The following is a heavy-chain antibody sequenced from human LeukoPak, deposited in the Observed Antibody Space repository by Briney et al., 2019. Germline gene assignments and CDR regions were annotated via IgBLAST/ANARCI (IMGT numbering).Heavy chain of an antibody. Sequence: SETLPLTCTVSGGSLSSYYWSWIRQPPGKGLEWIGYIYYSGSTNYNPSLKSRVTISVDTSKNQFSLKLSSVTAADTAVYYCARGGSSGWLSWFDPWGQGTLVTVSS. V-gene: IGHV4-59*12. CDR1: GGSLSSYY. D-gene: IGHD6-19*01. J-gene: IGHJ5*02. CDR2: IYYSGST. CDR3: ARGGSSGWLSWFDP.